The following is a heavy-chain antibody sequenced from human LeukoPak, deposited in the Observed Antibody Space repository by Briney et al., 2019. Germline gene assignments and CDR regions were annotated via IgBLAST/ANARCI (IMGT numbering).Heavy chain of an antibody. CDR2: ISSSGSIM. V-gene: IGHV3-48*03. CDR3: ARERDPPAIDI. CDR1: GFTFSSYE. J-gene: IGHJ3*02. Sequence: GGSLRLSCVVSGFTFSSYEMNWVRQAPGKGLEWVSYISSSGSIMYYAESVKGRFTISRDNAKNSLYLQMNSLRPEDTAIYYCARERDPPAIDIWGQGTMVTVSS.